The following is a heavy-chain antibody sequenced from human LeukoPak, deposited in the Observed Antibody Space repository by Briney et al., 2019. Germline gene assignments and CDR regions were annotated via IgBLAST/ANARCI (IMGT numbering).Heavy chain of an antibody. V-gene: IGHV1-18*01. D-gene: IGHD3-10*01. CDR3: ARAPPITMVRGVISAFTNWFDP. J-gene: IGHJ5*02. CDR1: GYTFTSYG. CDR2: ISAYNGNT. Sequence: ASVKVPCKASGYTFTSYGISWVRQAPGQGLEWMGWISAYNGNTNYAQKLQGRVTMTTDTSTSTAYMELRSLRSDDTAVYYCARAPPITMVRGVISAFTNWFDPWGQGTLVTVSS.